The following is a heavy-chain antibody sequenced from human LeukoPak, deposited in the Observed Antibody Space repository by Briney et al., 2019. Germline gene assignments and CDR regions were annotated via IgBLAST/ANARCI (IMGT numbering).Heavy chain of an antibody. V-gene: IGHV3-11*01. CDR1: GVTFEDYY. D-gene: IGHD2-15*01. CDR2: VSSTGGDK. Sequence: GGSLRLSCTGSGVTFEDYYLSWIRQAPGKGLEWISYVSSTGGDKFYADSVKGRFTISRDNAKNSLYLQMNSLRAGDTAVYYCARDGRVVVAGGMDVWGQGTTVTVSS. J-gene: IGHJ6*02. CDR3: ARDGRVVVAGGMDV.